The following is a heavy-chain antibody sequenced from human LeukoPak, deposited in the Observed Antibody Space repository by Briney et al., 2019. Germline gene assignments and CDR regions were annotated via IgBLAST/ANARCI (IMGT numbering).Heavy chain of an antibody. CDR2: IYYSGST. CDR1: GGSIRSYY. Sequence: SETLSLTCTVSGGSIRSYYWSWIRQPPGKGLEWIAYIYYSGSTNYNPSLKSRVTISVDTSKNQFSLKLSSVTAADTAVYYCARQATTLAAAGYYFDYWGQGTLVTVSS. J-gene: IGHJ4*02. V-gene: IGHV4-59*08. D-gene: IGHD6-13*01. CDR3: ARQATTLAAAGYYFDY.